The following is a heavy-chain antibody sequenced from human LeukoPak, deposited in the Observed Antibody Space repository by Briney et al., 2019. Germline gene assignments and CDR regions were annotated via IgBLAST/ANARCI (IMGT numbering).Heavy chain of an antibody. V-gene: IGHV1-18*01. Sequence: ASVKVSCKASGYTFTSYGISWARQAPGQGLEWMGWISTYNGDSNYAQNLQGRGTLTTDTSTSTAYMELRSLSSDDTAVYYCARISNWGSSAYGMDVWGQGTTVTVSS. CDR2: ISTYNGDS. CDR3: ARISNWGSSAYGMDV. D-gene: IGHD7-27*01. CDR1: GYTFTSYG. J-gene: IGHJ6*02.